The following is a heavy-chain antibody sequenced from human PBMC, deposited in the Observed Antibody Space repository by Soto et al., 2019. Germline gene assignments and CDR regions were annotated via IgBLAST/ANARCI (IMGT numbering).Heavy chain of an antibody. D-gene: IGHD7-27*01. CDR3: ARGRYCLTGRCFPNWFDS. V-gene: IGHV4-30-4*01. CDR2: IYKSATT. CDR1: GDSISNLDYF. J-gene: IGHJ5*01. Sequence: SETLSLTCSVSGDSISNLDYFWAWIRQPPGQALEYIGYIYKSATTYYNPSFESRVAISVDTSKSRFSLNVTSVTAADTAVYFCARGRYCLTGRCFPNWFDSWGQGALVTVSS.